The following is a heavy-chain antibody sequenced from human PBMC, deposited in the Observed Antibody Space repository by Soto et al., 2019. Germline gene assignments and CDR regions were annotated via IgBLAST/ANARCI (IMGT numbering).Heavy chain of an antibody. J-gene: IGHJ6*02. V-gene: IGHV4-4*02. CDR3: ARDLRSDDFWSGYYPDDYYGMDV. CDR2: IYHSGST. D-gene: IGHD3-3*01. Sequence: SETLSLTCAVSGGSISSSNWWSWVRQPPGKGLEWIGEIYHSGSTNYNPSLKSRVTISVDKSKNQFSLKLSSVTAADTAVYYCARDLRSDDFWSGYYPDDYYGMDVWGQGTTVTAP. CDR1: GGSISSSNW.